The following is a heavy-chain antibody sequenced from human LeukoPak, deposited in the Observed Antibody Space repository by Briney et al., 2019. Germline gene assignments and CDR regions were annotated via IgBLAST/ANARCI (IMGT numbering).Heavy chain of an antibody. J-gene: IGHJ4*02. V-gene: IGHV3-53*01. Sequence: GGSLRLSCASSGFIVSRNYMSWVRQAPGKGLEWVSADSVKGRFTISRDNYKNTLSLQMHSLRAEDTAVYYCSKDAYNYIWGRYRSPFDFWGQGTLVTVSS. CDR1: GFIVSRNY. CDR3: SKDAYNYIWGRYRSPFDF. D-gene: IGHD3-16*02.